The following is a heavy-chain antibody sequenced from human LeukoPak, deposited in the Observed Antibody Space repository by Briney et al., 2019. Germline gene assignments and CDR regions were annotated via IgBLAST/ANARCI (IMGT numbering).Heavy chain of an antibody. CDR2: INPNSGGT. Sequence: GASVKVSCKASGYTFTGYYMRWVRQAPGQGLEWMGWINPNSGGTNYAQKFQGRVTMTRDTSISTAYMELSRLRSDDTAVYYCVRDQLRFLSTFGYWGQGTLVTVSS. V-gene: IGHV1-2*02. J-gene: IGHJ4*02. CDR3: VRDQLRFLSTFGY. D-gene: IGHD3-3*01. CDR1: GYTFTGYY.